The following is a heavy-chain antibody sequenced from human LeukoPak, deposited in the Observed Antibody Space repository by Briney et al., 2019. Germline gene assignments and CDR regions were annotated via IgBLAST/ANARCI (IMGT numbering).Heavy chain of an antibody. CDR2: FDPEDGET. CDR3: ATGPPSNYYGSGSYYSAFDY. Sequence: GASVKVSCKVSGYTLTELSMHWVRQAPGKGLEGMGGFDPEDGETIYAQKFQGRGTMTEDTSTDTAYMELSSLRSEDTAVYYCATGPPSNYYGSGSYYSAFDYWGQGTLVTVSS. D-gene: IGHD3-10*01. CDR1: GYTLTELS. V-gene: IGHV1-24*01. J-gene: IGHJ4*02.